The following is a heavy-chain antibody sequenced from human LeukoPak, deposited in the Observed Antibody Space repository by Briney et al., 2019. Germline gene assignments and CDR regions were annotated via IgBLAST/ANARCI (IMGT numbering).Heavy chain of an antibody. V-gene: IGHV4-39*01. J-gene: IGHJ4*02. D-gene: IGHD6-19*01. CDR1: DGSISSSRYY. CDR3: ARLDSSGPNDY. Sequence: PSETLSLTCTVSDGSISSSRYYWGWIRQPPGKGLEWIGNIYYSGSTYYNPSLKSRVTISVDTSKNQFSLELTSVTAADTAVYYCARLDSSGPNDYWGQGTLVIVSS. CDR2: IYYSGST.